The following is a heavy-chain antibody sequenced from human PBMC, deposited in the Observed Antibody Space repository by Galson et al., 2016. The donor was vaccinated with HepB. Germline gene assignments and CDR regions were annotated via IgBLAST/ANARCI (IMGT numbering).Heavy chain of an antibody. D-gene: IGHD6-13*01. CDR3: TREAGLMFDY. J-gene: IGHJ4*02. Sequence: SVKVSCKASGYTFINYDISWVRQAPGQGPEWMGWISAYTGNTNYAHKLQGRVTMTTDTSTSTAYMELRSLRSDDTAVYYCTREAGLMFDYWGQGTLVTVSS. CDR1: GYTFINYD. CDR2: ISAYTGNT. V-gene: IGHV1-18*01.